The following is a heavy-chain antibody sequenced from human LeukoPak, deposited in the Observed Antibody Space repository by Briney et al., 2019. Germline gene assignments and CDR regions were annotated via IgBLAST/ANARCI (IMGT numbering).Heavy chain of an antibody. CDR1: GFTFSNAW. Sequence: GGSLRLSCAASGFTFSNAWMSWVRQAPGKGLEWVGRIKSKTDGGTTDYAAPVKGRFTISRDDSKNTLYLQMNSLKTEDTAVYYCTGGSSSWYWFDPWGQGTLVTVSS. J-gene: IGHJ5*02. V-gene: IGHV3-15*01. CDR3: TGGSSSWYWFDP. CDR2: IKSKTDGGTT. D-gene: IGHD6-13*01.